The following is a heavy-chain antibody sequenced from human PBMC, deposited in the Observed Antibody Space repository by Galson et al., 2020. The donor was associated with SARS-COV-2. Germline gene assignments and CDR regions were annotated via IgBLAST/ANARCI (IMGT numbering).Heavy chain of an antibody. CDR3: ASGGIYCSSSSCLPMWFDP. CDR2: IYHSGST. V-gene: IGHV4-30-2*01. D-gene: IGHD2-2*01. J-gene: IGHJ5*02. CDR1: GGSISSGGYS. Sequence: SETLSLTCAVSGGSISSGGYSWSWIRQPPGKGLEWIGYIYHSGSTYYNPSLKSRVTISVDRSKNQFSLKLSSVTAADTAVYYCASGGIYCSSSSCLPMWFDPWGQGTLVTVSS.